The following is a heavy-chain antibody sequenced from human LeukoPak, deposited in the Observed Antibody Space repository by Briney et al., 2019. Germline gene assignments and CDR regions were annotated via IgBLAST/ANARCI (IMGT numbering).Heavy chain of an antibody. J-gene: IGHJ5*02. CDR1: GFTFSSYA. CDR3: ARDRAALQDWVEFDP. V-gene: IGHV3-23*01. D-gene: IGHD3/OR15-3a*01. CDR2: IRDSGEA. Sequence: HAGGSLRLSCAASGFTFSSYAMSWVRQAPGKGLEWVGLIRDSGEAFYADFVRGRFAISRDESENTLYLQMNSLRVEDTAVYFCARDRAALQDWVEFDPWGQGTPVIVSS.